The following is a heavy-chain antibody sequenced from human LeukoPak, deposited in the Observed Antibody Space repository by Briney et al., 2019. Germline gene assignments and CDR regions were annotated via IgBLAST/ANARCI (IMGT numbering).Heavy chain of an antibody. V-gene: IGHV3-74*01. CDR1: GFTFSSYW. Sequence: GGSLRLSCAASGFTFSSYWMHWVRQAPGKGLVWVSRINSDGSSTSYADSVKGRFTISRDNAKNTLYLQMNSLRAEDTAVYYCASLVVGRARPGYYYYYMDVWGKGTTVTVSS. CDR3: ASLVVGRARPGYYYYYMDV. D-gene: IGHD2-15*01. J-gene: IGHJ6*03. CDR2: INSDGSST.